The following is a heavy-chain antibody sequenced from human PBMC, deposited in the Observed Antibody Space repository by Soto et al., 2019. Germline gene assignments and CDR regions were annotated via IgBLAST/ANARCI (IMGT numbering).Heavy chain of an antibody. CDR1: VFIFISSGSAFSRYA. D-gene: IGHD3-16*01. J-gene: IGHJ4*02. CDR2: ISGSGVRT. V-gene: IGHV3-23*01. Sequence: PGWSLRLSCASSVFIFISSGSAFSRYAMTWVRQTPGNALEWVSSISGSGVRTDYSDTVRDRFTISRDNSKDRLYLEMNIVRAEYRAVYYCATPAYDYWGQGTLVTVSS. CDR3: ATPAYDY.